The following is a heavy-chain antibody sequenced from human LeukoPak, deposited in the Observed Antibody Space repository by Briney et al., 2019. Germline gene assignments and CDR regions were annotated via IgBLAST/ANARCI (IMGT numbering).Heavy chain of an antibody. V-gene: IGHV3-74*01. J-gene: IGHJ6*03. Sequence: PVGSLRLSCAASAFTFSRYWMHWVRQAPGKGLVWVSRINSDGSSTSYAASVKGRFTISRDNAKNTLYLQMNSLRAEDTAVYYCAREGAYYDSSGYYYYYYYMDVWGKGTTVTVSS. CDR1: AFTFSRYW. D-gene: IGHD3-22*01. CDR3: AREGAYYDSSGYYYYYYYMDV. CDR2: INSDGSST.